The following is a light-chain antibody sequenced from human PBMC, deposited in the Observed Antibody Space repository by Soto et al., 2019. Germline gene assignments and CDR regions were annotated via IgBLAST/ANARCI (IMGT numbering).Light chain of an antibody. V-gene: IGKV3-11*01. J-gene: IGKJ3*01. CDR2: DTS. CDR1: QSSGSS. Sequence: EIVLTQSPAPMSLSPGETATLSCRASQSSGSSLAWYHQKPGQDPRVLIFDTSKRGTGIPDSFIGSGFGTDFTLTIVSLEPEDVAVSYCHLRCSWPRVTFGPGTRVDL. CDR3: HLRCSWPRVT.